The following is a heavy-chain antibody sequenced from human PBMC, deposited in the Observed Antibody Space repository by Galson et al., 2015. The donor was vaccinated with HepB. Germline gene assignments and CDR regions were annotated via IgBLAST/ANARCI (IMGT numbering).Heavy chain of an antibody. D-gene: IGHD7-27*01. J-gene: IGHJ4*02. CDR1: GFTFSSCS. CDR2: FGSSSSNYI. CDR3: ARSNLGTTGDY. V-gene: IGHV3-21*01. Sequence: SLRLSCAASGFTFSSCSMNWVRQAPGKGLEWVSSFGSSSSNYIFYADSVKGRFTISRDNAKNSLYLQMNSLRVEDTAVYYCARSNLGTTGDYWGQGTLVTVSS.